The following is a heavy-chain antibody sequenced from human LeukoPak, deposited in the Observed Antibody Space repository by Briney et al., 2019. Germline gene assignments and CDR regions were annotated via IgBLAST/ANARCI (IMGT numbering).Heavy chain of an antibody. J-gene: IGHJ4*02. CDR2: ISADNGNT. V-gene: IGHV1-18*04. CDR3: ARKNWDY. D-gene: IGHD1-1*01. Sequence: ASVKVSCKGSGYTLSNHAFSWVRQAPGQGLEWMGWISADNGNTNYAQKLQGRVTMTTDTSTSTAYMELRSLRSDDTAVYYCARKNWDYWGQGTLVTVSS. CDR1: GYTLSNHA.